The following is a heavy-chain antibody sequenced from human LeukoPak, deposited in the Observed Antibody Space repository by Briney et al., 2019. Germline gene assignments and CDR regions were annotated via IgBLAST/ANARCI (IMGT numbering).Heavy chain of an antibody. J-gene: IGHJ4*02. V-gene: IGHV1-8*01. D-gene: IGHD3-10*01. Sequence: ASVKVSCKASGYTFTTYDINWVRQATGQGLEWMGWMNPNSGHTAYAQKFQGRVTMTRNTSMSTAYMELSSLRSEDTAVYYCARRVGGSGSYLDYWGQGTLVTVSS. CDR2: MNPNSGHT. CDR3: ARRVGGSGSYLDY. CDR1: GYTFTTYD.